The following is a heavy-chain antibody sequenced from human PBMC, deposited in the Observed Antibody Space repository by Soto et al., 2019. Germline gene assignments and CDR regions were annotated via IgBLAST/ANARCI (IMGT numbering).Heavy chain of an antibody. CDR3: ARMYHYGSGSYSFDY. Sequence: PSETLSLTCTVSGGSISSYYWSWIRQPPGKELEWIGYIYYTGSTDYNPSLKSRVTISVDTSKNQFPLKLNSVTAADTAVYYCARMYHYGSGSYSFDYWGQGTLVTVSS. V-gene: IGHV4-59*01. CDR2: IYYTGST. J-gene: IGHJ4*02. CDR1: GGSISSYY. D-gene: IGHD3-10*01.